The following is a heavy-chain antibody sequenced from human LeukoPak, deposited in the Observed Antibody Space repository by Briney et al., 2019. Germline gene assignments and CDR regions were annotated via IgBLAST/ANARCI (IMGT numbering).Heavy chain of an antibody. CDR2: VYSVGAT. CDR3: AKDQQSISYSP. Sequence: GGSLRLSCAASGFIVSGNHMNWVRLAPGKGLEWVSIVYSVGATYYEDSVKGRFTISRDNSKNTLYLQMNSLRVEDTAIYNCAKDQQSISYSPWGQGTLVTVSS. J-gene: IGHJ5*02. D-gene: IGHD4-11*01. V-gene: IGHV3-53*01. CDR1: GFIVSGNH.